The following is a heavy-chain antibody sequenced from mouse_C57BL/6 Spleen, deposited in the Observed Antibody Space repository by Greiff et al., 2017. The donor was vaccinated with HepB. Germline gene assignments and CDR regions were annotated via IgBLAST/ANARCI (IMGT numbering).Heavy chain of an antibody. V-gene: IGHV14-4*01. D-gene: IGHD3-2*01. CDR1: GFNIKDDY. Sequence: EVQLQQSGAELVRPGASVKLSCTASGFNIKDDYMHWVKQRPEQGLEWIGWIDPENGDTEYASKFQGTATITADTSSNTAYLQLSSLTSEDTAVYYCTPLDSPNYFDYWGQGTTLTVSS. CDR2: IDPENGDT. J-gene: IGHJ2*01. CDR3: TPLDSPNYFDY.